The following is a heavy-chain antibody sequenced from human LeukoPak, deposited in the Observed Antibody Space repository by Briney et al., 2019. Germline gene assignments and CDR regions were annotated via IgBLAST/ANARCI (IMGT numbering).Heavy chain of an antibody. D-gene: IGHD5-24*01. CDR3: AKVAARDGYNRLDY. Sequence: GGSLRLSCAASGFTFSSYAMSWVRQAPGKGLEWVSAISGSGGSTYCADSVKGRFTISRDNSKNTLYLQMNSLRAEDTAVYYCAKVAARDGYNRLDYWGQGTLVTVSS. CDR1: GFTFSSYA. CDR2: ISGSGGST. J-gene: IGHJ4*02. V-gene: IGHV3-23*01.